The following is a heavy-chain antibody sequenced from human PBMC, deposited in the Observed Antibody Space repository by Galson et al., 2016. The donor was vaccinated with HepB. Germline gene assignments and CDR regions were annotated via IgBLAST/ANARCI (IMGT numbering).Heavy chain of an antibody. CDR1: GFNFRDFY. V-gene: IGHV3-11*01. CDR3: ASDLRSGYDSGIDH. CDR2: ISSSGSGI. Sequence: SLRLSCAASGFNFRDFYMMWIRQAPGKRLEWVSYISSSGSGIDYADSVRGRFTVSRDNGQNSLFLHMNNLRAEDTAIYYCASDLRSGYDSGIDHWGQGTLVTVSS. J-gene: IGHJ4*02. D-gene: IGHD5-12*01.